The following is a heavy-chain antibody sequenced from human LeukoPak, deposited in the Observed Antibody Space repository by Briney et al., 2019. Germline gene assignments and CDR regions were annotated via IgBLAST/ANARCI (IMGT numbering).Heavy chain of an antibody. CDR3: AKEGYDSSGYHFDY. CDR1: GFTFDDYA. CDR2: ISWISGSI. J-gene: IGHJ4*02. Sequence: PGRSLRLSCAASGFTFDDYAMHWVRQAPGKGLEWVSGISWISGSIGYADSVKGRFTISRDNAKNSLYLQMNSLRAEDTALYYCAKEGYDSSGYHFDYWGQGTLVTVSS. V-gene: IGHV3-9*01. D-gene: IGHD3-22*01.